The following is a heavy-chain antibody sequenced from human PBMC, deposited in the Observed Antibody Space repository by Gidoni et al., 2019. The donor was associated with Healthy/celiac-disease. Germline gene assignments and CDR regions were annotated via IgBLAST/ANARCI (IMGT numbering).Heavy chain of an antibody. D-gene: IGHD6-19*01. CDR3: AKDLRWTRAVAATLDY. V-gene: IGHV3-23*01. J-gene: IGHJ4*02. CDR1: GFPFSSYA. Sequence: EVQLLESGGGLVQPGGSLRLSCAALGFPFSSYAMSWVRQAPGKGLEWVSAISGSGGSTYYADSVKGRFTISRDNSKNTLYLQMNSLRAEDTAVYYCAKDLRWTRAVAATLDYWGQGTLVTVSS. CDR2: ISGSGGST.